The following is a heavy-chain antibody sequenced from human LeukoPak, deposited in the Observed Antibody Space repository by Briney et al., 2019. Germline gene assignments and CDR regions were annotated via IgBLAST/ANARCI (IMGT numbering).Heavy chain of an antibody. CDR2: INPSGGST. Sequence: ASVKVSCKASGYTFTSYYMHWVRQAPGQGLEWMGIINPSGGSTSYAQKFQGRVTMTRDMSTSTVYMELSSLRSEDTAVYYCARDQYGGNLFDYWGQGTLVTVSS. J-gene: IGHJ4*02. D-gene: IGHD4-23*01. CDR1: GYTFTSYY. CDR3: ARDQYGGNLFDY. V-gene: IGHV1-46*01.